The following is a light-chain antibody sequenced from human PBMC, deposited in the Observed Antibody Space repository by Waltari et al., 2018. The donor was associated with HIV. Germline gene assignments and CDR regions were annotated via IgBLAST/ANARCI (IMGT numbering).Light chain of an antibody. Sequence: SYELTQPPSVSVSPGQTARITCSGDALPTNYAYWYQQKSGQAPMLVIYEDSKRPSEIPERFSGSSSGTMATLNISGAQVEDEADYYCYSTDSSGNPLFGGGTKLTVL. CDR3: YSTDSSGNPL. J-gene: IGLJ2*01. CDR2: EDS. CDR1: ALPTNY. V-gene: IGLV3-10*01.